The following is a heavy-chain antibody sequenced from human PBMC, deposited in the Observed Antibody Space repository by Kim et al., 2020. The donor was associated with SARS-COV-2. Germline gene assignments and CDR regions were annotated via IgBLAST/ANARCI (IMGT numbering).Heavy chain of an antibody. V-gene: IGHV3-7*01. J-gene: IGHJ4*02. CDR3: ARSGLLWFGELNY. CDR1: GFTFSSYW. D-gene: IGHD3-10*01. Sequence: GGSLRLSCAASGFTFSSYWMIWVRQAPGKGLEWVANIKQDGSEKYYVDSVKGRFTISRDNAKNSLYLQMNSLRAEDTAVYYCARSGLLWFGELNYWGQGTLVTVSS. CDR2: IKQDGSEK.